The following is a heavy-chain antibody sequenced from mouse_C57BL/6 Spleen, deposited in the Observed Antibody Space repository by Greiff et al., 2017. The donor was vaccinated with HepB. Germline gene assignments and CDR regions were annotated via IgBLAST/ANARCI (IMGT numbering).Heavy chain of an antibody. CDR1: GFTFSSYA. Sequence: EVQRVESGGGLVKPGGSLKLSCAASGFTFSSYAMSWVRQTPEKRLEWVATISDGGSYTYYPDNVKGRFTISRDNAKNNLYLQMSHLKSEDTAMYYCARDRDSNGWFAYWGQGTLVTVSA. CDR3: ARDRDSNGWFAY. D-gene: IGHD2-5*01. CDR2: ISDGGSYT. V-gene: IGHV5-4*01. J-gene: IGHJ3*01.